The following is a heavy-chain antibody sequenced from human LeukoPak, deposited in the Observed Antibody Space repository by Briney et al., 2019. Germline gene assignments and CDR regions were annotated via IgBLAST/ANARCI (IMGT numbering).Heavy chain of an antibody. CDR3: AKVKQQLVKTYYFDY. CDR2: ISGSGGST. J-gene: IGHJ4*02. CDR1: GFTFSSYA. Sequence: GGSLRLSCAASGFTFSSYAMSWVRQAPGKGLEWVSAISGSGGSTYYADSVKGRFTISRDNSKNTLYLQMNGLRAEDTAVYYCAKVKQQLVKTYYFDYWGQGTLVTVSS. V-gene: IGHV3-23*01. D-gene: IGHD6-13*01.